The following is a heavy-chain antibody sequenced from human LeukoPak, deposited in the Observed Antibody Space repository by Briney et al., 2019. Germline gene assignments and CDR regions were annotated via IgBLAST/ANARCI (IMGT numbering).Heavy chain of an antibody. CDR2: IAHHGNNK. V-gene: IGHV3-30*02. D-gene: IGHD2-8*02. CDR1: GFTFSSSA. Sequence: GGSLRLSCGASGFTFSSSAMHWVRQGPGKGLEWVAYIAHHGNNKYYADSVKGRFTIYRDNSKGSLYLQMNSLRADDTAVYYCAKDGSWSCTDWGQGTLVRVSS. J-gene: IGHJ4*02. CDR3: AKDGSWSCTD.